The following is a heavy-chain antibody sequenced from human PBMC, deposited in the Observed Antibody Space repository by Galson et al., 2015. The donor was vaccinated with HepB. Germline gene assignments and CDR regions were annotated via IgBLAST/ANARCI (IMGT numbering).Heavy chain of an antibody. CDR2: INPNSGGT. CDR1: GYTFTGYY. J-gene: IGHJ6*03. CDR3: ARVRGDIVVVPAMYYYYYMDV. V-gene: IGHV1-2*02. Sequence: SVKVSCKASGYTFTGYYMHWVRQAPGQGLEWMGWINPNSGGTNYAQKFQGRVTMTRDTSISTAYMELSRLRSDDTAVYYCARVRGDIVVVPAMYYYYYMDVWGKGTTVTVSS. D-gene: IGHD2-2*01.